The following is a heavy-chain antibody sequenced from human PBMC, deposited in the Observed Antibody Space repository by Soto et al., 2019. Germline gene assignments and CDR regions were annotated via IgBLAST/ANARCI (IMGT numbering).Heavy chain of an antibody. Sequence: EVQLLESGGGLVQPGGSLRLSCAASGFTFSSYAMSWFRQAPGQGLEWVSAISGSGGSTYYADSVKGRFNISRDNSKNTLYLQMNSMRAEDTAVYYCAKGRGGSGVLMVYLTHYYYYMDVWGKGTTVTVSS. CDR3: AKGRGGSGVLMVYLTHYYYYMDV. J-gene: IGHJ6*03. CDR1: GFTFSSYA. V-gene: IGHV3-23*01. CDR2: ISGSGGST. D-gene: IGHD2-8*01.